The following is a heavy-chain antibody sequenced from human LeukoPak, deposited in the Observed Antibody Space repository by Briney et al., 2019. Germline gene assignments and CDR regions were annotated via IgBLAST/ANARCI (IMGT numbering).Heavy chain of an antibody. Sequence: IPSETLSLTCTVSGGSISSSSYYWGWIRQPPGKGLEWIGSIYYSGSTYYNPSLKSRVTISVDTSKNQFSLKLSSVTAADTAVYYCDGMSSGLATSTSHMDVWGKGTTVTVSS. D-gene: IGHD2-2*01. V-gene: IGHV4-39*07. CDR2: IYYSGST. CDR1: GGSISSSSYY. CDR3: DGMSSGLATSTSHMDV. J-gene: IGHJ6*03.